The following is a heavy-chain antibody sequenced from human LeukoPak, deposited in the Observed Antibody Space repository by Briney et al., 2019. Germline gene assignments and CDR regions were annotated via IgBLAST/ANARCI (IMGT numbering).Heavy chain of an antibody. Sequence: PGGSLRLSCAASGFILSGYWMHWVRQAPGKGLVWVSRINSDGSSTTYADSVKGRFTISRDNAKNTLYLQMNSLRAEDTAVYYCAREDAVAGTQINWFDPWGQGTLVTVSS. V-gene: IGHV3-74*01. J-gene: IGHJ5*02. CDR2: INSDGSST. CDR1: GFILSGYW. D-gene: IGHD6-19*01. CDR3: AREDAVAGTQINWFDP.